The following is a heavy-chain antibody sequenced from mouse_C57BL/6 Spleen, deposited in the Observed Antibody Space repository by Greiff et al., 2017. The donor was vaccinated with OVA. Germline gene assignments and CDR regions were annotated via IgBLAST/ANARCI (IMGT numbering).Heavy chain of an antibody. CDR1: GYSFTSYY. Sequence: QVQLKESGPELVKPGASVKISCKASGYSFTSYYIHWVKQRPGQGLEWIGWIYPGSGNTKYNEKFKGKATLTADTSSSTAYMQLSSLTSEDSAVYYCARDGSSSYYFDYWGQGTTLTVSS. CDR3: ARDGSSSYYFDY. D-gene: IGHD1-1*01. CDR2: IYPGSGNT. V-gene: IGHV1-66*01. J-gene: IGHJ2*01.